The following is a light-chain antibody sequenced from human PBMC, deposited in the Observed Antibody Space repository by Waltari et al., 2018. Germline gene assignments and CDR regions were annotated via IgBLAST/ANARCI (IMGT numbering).Light chain of an antibody. CDR3: QEYYSPQLT. Sequence: DIVMTQSPDSLAVSLGERATINCKSSQCVLYTSNNKNYLAWYQQRPGQPPKLLIRWASTRESGVPDRFSGSGSGTDFTLTITSLQAEDVAVYYCQEYYSPQLTFGGGTKVEIK. CDR1: QCVLYTSNNKNY. CDR2: WAS. J-gene: IGKJ4*01. V-gene: IGKV4-1*01.